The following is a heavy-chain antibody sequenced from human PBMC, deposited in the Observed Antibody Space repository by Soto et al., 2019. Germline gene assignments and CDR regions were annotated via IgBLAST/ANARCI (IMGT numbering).Heavy chain of an antibody. Sequence: PSETLSPTCTVSGGSISSSSYYWGWIRQPPGKGLEWIGSIYYSGSTYYNPSLKSRVTISVDTSKNQFSLKLSSVTAADTAVYYCARHGSRVTIFGVVMHGFDYWGQGTLVTVS. CDR1: GGSISSSSYY. J-gene: IGHJ4*02. V-gene: IGHV4-39*01. D-gene: IGHD3-3*01. CDR2: IYYSGST. CDR3: ARHGSRVTIFGVVMHGFDY.